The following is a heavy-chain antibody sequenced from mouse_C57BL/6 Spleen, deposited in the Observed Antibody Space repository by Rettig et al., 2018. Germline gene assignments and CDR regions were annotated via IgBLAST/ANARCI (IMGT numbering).Heavy chain of an antibody. D-gene: IGHD1-1*01. Sequence: VKISCKASGYAFSSSWMNWVKQRPGKGLEWIGRIYPGDGDTNYNGKFKGKATLTADKSSSTAYMQLSSLTSEDSAVYFCARNYGSSYYAMDYWGQGTSVTVSS. V-gene: IGHV1-82*01. J-gene: IGHJ4*01. CDR2: IYPGDGDT. CDR3: ARNYGSSYYAMDY. CDR1: GYAFSSSW.